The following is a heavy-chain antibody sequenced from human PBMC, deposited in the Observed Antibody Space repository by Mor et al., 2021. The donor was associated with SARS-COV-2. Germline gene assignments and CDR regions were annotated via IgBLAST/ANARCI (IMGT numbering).Heavy chain of an antibody. Sequence: SDSYTNYSPSFQGHVTISADKFISTAYLQWSSLEASDTAMYYCARVADFGSDNYYDNFDYWGQGTLVTVSS. D-gene: IGHD3-10*01. J-gene: IGHJ4*02. V-gene: IGHV5-10-1*01. CDR2: SDSYT. CDR3: ARVADFGSDNYYDNFDY.